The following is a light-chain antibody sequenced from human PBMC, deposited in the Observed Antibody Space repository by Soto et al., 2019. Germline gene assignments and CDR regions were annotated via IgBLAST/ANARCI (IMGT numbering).Light chain of an antibody. Sequence: EIVLTQSPATLSLSPGERGSLSCRASQSISSYLAWYQQKPGQAPRLLIYDASNRATGIPARFSGSGSGTDFTLTISSLEPEDFAVYTCQQRSNWPITFGQGTRLEIK. CDR3: QQRSNWPIT. CDR1: QSISSY. J-gene: IGKJ5*01. V-gene: IGKV3-11*01. CDR2: DAS.